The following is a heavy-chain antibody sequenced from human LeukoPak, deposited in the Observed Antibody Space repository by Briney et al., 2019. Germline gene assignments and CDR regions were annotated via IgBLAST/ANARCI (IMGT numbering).Heavy chain of an antibody. CDR1: GYTFTGYN. D-gene: IGHD2-15*01. CDR2: INPNSGGT. V-gene: IGHV1-2*02. CDR3: ARDLNPKNVVVVAAGDY. Sequence: ASVKVSCKASGYTFTGYNMHWVRQAPGQGLEWMGWINPNSGGTNYAQKFQGRVTMTRDTSIITAYMELSRLRSDDTAVYYCARDLNPKNVVVVAAGDYWGQGTLVTVSS. J-gene: IGHJ4*02.